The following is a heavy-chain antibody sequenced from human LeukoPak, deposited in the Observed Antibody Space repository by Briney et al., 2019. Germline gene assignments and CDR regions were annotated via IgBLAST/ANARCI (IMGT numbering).Heavy chain of an antibody. V-gene: IGHV3-30*18. CDR3: AKLVGADRYIDY. J-gene: IGHJ4*02. CDR1: GFTFSSYG. D-gene: IGHD1-26*01. CDR2: ISYDGSNK. Sequence: GGSLRLSCAASGFTFSSYGTHWVRQAPGKGLEWVAVISYDGSNKYYADSVKGRFTISRDNSKNTLYLQMNSLRAEDTAVYYCAKLVGADRYIDYWGQGTLVTVSS.